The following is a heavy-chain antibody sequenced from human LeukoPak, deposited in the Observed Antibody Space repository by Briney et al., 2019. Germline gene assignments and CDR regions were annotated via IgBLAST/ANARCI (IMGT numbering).Heavy chain of an antibody. D-gene: IGHD3-10*01. CDR1: GWTFSSYC. Sequence: AESLRLSCAASGWTFSSYCMHWVRQAPGKGLEWVAVITYDGSNKYYAASVKGRFTIASANSKSSLYLQMNSLRAEDTAVYYCAKPTSAPFGEYNYWGQGTLVTVSS. CDR3: AKPTSAPFGEYNY. J-gene: IGHJ4*02. CDR2: ITYDGSNK. V-gene: IGHV3-30*18.